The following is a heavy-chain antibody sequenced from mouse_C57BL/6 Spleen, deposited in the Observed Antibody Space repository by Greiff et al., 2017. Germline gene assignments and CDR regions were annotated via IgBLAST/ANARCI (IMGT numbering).Heavy chain of an antibody. Sequence: QVQLQQSGAELMKPGASVKLSCKATGYTFTGYWIEWVKQRPGHGLEWIGEILPGSGSTNYNEKFKGKATFTADTSSNTAYMQLSSLPTEDSAIYYCARKREGKFPATYAMDNSGLGASVTVSS. CDR3: ARKREGKFPATYAMDN. D-gene: IGHD1-2*01. J-gene: IGHJ4*01. V-gene: IGHV1-9*01. CDR2: ILPGSGST. CDR1: GYTFTGYW.